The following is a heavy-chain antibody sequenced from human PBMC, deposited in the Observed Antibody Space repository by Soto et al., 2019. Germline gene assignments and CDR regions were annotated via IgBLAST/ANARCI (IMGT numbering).Heavy chain of an antibody. V-gene: IGHV3-7*05. J-gene: IGHJ4*02. Sequence: EELLVESGGGLVQPGGSLRLSCAASGFTFSSYWMSWVRQTPGKGLEWVANMNRDGTEKYYVDSVAGRFTISRDNARNSLYLQMNNRRVDDTAVYYCARDPNSGYDRGRNYWGQGTLVCVSS. CDR2: MNRDGTEK. D-gene: IGHD5-12*01. CDR1: GFTFSSYW. CDR3: ARDPNSGYDRGRNY.